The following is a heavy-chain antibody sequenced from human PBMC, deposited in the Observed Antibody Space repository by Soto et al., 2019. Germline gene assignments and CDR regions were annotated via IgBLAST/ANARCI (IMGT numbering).Heavy chain of an antibody. V-gene: IGHV3-48*02. Sequence: SLRLSCAASGFTFSSYSMNWVRQAPGKGLEWVSYISGSSSTIYYADSVKGRFTISRDNAKNSLYLQMNSLRDEDTAVYYCARDRGHYHTRGSYMYNFDDVGEGTLVTVSS. J-gene: IGHJ4*02. CDR2: ISGSSSTI. D-gene: IGHD3-22*01. CDR3: ARDRGHYHTRGSYMYNFDD. CDR1: GFTFSSYS.